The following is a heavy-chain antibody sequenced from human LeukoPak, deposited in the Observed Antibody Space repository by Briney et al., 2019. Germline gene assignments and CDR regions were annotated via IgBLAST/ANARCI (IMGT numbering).Heavy chain of an antibody. V-gene: IGHV1-69*13. Sequence: ASVNVSCKASGGTFSSYANSWVRHAPGQGLERMGGIIPIFGTANYVQKFQGRFTITADESTSTAYMELSSLRSEDTAVYYCARGGDGYNQYYFDYWGQGTLVTVSS. J-gene: IGHJ4*02. CDR1: GGTFSSYA. CDR2: IIPIFGTA. D-gene: IGHD5-24*01. CDR3: ARGGDGYNQYYFDY.